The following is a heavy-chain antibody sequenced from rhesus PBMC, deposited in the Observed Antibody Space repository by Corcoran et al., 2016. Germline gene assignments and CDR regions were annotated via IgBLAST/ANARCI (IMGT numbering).Heavy chain of an antibody. D-gene: IGHD7-45*01. J-gene: IGHJ4*01. CDR1: GFTFSSYG. V-gene: IGHV3S5*01. CDR2: IGNGGGST. Sequence: EVQLVESGGGLVQPGGSLRLSCAASGFTFSSYGMSWVRQAPGKGLEWVSYIGNGGGSTYYADSVKGRFTISRDNSKNTLSLQMNSLRAEDTAVYYCAKGAGDGLYFDYWGQGVLVTVSS. CDR3: AKGAGDGLYFDY.